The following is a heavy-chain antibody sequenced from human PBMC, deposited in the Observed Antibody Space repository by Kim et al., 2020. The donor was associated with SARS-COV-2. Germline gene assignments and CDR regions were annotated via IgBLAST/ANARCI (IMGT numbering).Heavy chain of an antibody. V-gene: IGHV4-34*01. J-gene: IGHJ5*02. D-gene: IGHD2-15*01. Sequence: SETLSLTCAVYGGSFSGYYWSWIRQPPGKGLEWIGEINHSGSTNYNPSLKSRVTISVDTSKNQFSLKLSSVTAADTAVYYCARGRQYCSGGSCSVGRFDPWGQGTLVTVSS. CDR2: INHSGST. CDR3: ARGRQYCSGGSCSVGRFDP. CDR1: GGSFSGYY.